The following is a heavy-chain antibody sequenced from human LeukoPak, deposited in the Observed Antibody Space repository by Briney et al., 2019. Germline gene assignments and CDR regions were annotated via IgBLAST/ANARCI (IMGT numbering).Heavy chain of an antibody. J-gene: IGHJ4*02. V-gene: IGHV1-69*13. CDR3: ARDRPYTGGWRGFDY. D-gene: IGHD6-19*01. CDR1: GGTFSRYA. CDR2: IIPMFGIA. Sequence: SVKVSCKASGGTFSRYAISWVRQAPGQGLEWMGGIIPMFGIANYAQKFQGRVTITAGESTSTAYMELSSLRSEDTAVYYCARDRPYTGGWRGFDYWGQGTLVTVSS.